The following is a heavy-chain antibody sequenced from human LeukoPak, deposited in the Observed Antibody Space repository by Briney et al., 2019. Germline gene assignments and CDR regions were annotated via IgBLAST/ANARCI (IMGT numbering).Heavy chain of an antibody. Sequence: SVKVSCKASGGTFSSYAISWVRQAPGQGLEWMGGIIPIFGTANYAQKFQGRVTITADESTSTAYMELSSLRSEDTAVYYCARGPAAGSLRFDYWGQGTLVTVSS. J-gene: IGHJ4*02. D-gene: IGHD6-13*01. CDR2: IIPIFGTA. V-gene: IGHV1-69*01. CDR1: GGTFSSYA. CDR3: ARGPAAGSLRFDY.